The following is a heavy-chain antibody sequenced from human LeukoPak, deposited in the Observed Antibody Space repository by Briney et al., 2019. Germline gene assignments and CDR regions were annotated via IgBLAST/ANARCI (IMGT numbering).Heavy chain of an antibody. CDR3: ARERDYYDSSGYYVGAFDI. D-gene: IGHD3-22*01. CDR2: ISAYNGNT. V-gene: IGHV1-18*01. J-gene: IGHJ3*02. CDR1: GHTFTSCG. Sequence: ASVKVSCNASGHTFTSCGISWARHAPGQGLEWMGWISAYNGNTIYAQKLQGRVTMPTDTSTSTAHQDPRRLSSGDTRVYYCARERDYYDSSGYYVGAFDIWGQGTMVTVSS.